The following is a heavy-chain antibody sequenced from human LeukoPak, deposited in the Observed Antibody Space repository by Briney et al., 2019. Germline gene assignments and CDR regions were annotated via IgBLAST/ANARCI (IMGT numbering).Heavy chain of an antibody. J-gene: IGHJ5*02. CDR2: ISAYNGNT. CDR3: ARNMVRGVIRSWFDL. D-gene: IGHD3-10*01. V-gene: IGHV1-18*01. Sequence: ASVKVSCKASGYTFTSYGISWVRQAPGQGLEWMGWISAYNGNTNYAQKLQGRVTMTTDTSTSTAYMELRSLRSDDTAVYYCARNMVRGVIRSWFDLWGQGTLVTVSS. CDR1: GYTFTSYG.